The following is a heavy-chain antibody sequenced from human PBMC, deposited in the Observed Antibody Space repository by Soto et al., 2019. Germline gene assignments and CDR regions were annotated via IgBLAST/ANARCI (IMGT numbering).Heavy chain of an antibody. CDR2: INPNSGGV. CDR3: ARDLGRISLVRGSMYYYHGMAV. CDR1: GYTFTGFY. J-gene: IGHJ6*02. V-gene: IGHV1-2*06. D-gene: IGHD3-10*01. Sequence: RASVKVSCKGSGYTFTGFYIHWVRQAPGQGLEWMGRINPNSGGVDYAQNFQGRVNMTRDTSISAAYMELSGLMFDDTAVYFCARDLGRISLVRGSMYYYHGMAVWGPGTTVTVSS.